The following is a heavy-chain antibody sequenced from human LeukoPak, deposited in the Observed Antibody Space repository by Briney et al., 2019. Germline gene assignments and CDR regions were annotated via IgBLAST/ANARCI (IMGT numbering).Heavy chain of an antibody. CDR2: INPNSGGT. V-gene: IGHV1-2*04. CDR3: ARDGGSGSYYYYGMDV. CDR1: GGTFSSYA. D-gene: IGHD3-10*01. Sequence: ASVKVSCKASGGTFSSYAISWVRQAPGQGLEWMGRINPNSGGTSYAQKFQGWVTMTRDTSISTAYMELSRLRSDDTAVYYCARDGGSGSYYYYGMDVWGQGTTVTVSS. J-gene: IGHJ6*02.